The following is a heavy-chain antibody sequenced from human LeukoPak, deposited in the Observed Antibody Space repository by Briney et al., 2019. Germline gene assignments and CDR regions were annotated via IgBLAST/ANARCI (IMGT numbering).Heavy chain of an antibody. CDR3: ARAGTCSSTSCDGGIEY. D-gene: IGHD2-2*01. CDR2: ISTTSTYI. CDR1: GFAFSSYN. V-gene: IGHV3-21*06. J-gene: IGHJ4*02. Sequence: KTGGSLRLSCAASGFAFSSYNMKWVRQAPGKGLEWVSFISTTSTYIYYADSVKGRFTASRDNSKNLLYLQMDSLRVEDTAVYYCARAGTCSSTSCDGGIEYWGQGTLVTVSS.